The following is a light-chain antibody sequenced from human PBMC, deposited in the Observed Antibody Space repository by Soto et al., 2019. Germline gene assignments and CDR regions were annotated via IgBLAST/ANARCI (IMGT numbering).Light chain of an antibody. Sequence: DIQMTQSPSSLSASVGDRVTITCRASQGISNYIAWYQQKPGKAPKLLIYAASTLQSGVPSRFSGSGSGTDFTLTINSLQPEDVATCSVPLFGPGTKVDIK. CDR3: PL. V-gene: IGKV1-27*01. J-gene: IGKJ3*01. CDR1: QGISNY. CDR2: AAS.